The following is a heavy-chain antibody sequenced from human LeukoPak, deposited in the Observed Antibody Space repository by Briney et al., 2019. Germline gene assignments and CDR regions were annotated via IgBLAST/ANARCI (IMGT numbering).Heavy chain of an antibody. CDR2: IFYAGST. D-gene: IGHD4-11*01. CDR3: ARITTWGYYFDY. CDR1: GGSISSGGHY. J-gene: IGHJ4*02. Sequence: SQALSLTCSVSGGSISSGGHYWSWIRQHPGKGLEWIGFIFYAGSTCYNPSLKSRVAISVDTSKNQFSLRLNSVTAADTAVYYCARITTWGYYFDYWGQGTLVSVSS. V-gene: IGHV4-31*03.